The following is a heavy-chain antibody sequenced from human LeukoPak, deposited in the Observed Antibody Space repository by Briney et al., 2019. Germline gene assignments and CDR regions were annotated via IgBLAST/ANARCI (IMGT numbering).Heavy chain of an antibody. J-gene: IGHJ5*02. V-gene: IGHV4-34*01. CDR2: INHSGST. CDR3: ARVASHSPKPP. Sequence: SETLSLTCAVYGGSFSGYYWSWIRQPPGKGLEWIGEINHSGSTNYNPSLKSRVTISVDTSKNQFSLKLSSVTAADTAVYYCARVASHSPKPPWGQGTLVTVSS. D-gene: IGHD6-13*01. CDR1: GGSFSGYY.